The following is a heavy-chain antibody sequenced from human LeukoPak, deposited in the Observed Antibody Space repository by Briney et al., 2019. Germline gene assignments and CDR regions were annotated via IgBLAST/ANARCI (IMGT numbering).Heavy chain of an antibody. CDR2: ISSSGSTM. CDR1: GFTFSDYY. D-gene: IGHD3-3*01. J-gene: IGHJ4*02. Sequence: GGSLRLSCAASGFTFSDYYMSWIRQAPGKGLEWVSYISSSGSTMYYADSVKGRFTISRDNAKNSLYLQMNSLRAEDTAVYYCARDPEYYDFWSGYPVYFDYWGQGTLVTVSS. CDR3: ARDPEYYDFWSGYPVYFDY. V-gene: IGHV3-11*04.